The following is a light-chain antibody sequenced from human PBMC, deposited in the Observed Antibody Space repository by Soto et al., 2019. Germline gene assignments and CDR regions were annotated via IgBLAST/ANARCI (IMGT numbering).Light chain of an antibody. CDR3: QIYGSSPPIT. J-gene: IGKJ5*01. CDR2: VAS. Sequence: EIVLTQSPGTLSLSPGEKATLSCRASQNVTSNYLAWYQQKPGQAPRLLIYVASSRAAGIPDRFSGSGSGTDFSLTISRLELEDFAVYYCQIYGSSPPITFGQGTRLEIK. CDR1: QNVTSNY. V-gene: IGKV3-20*01.